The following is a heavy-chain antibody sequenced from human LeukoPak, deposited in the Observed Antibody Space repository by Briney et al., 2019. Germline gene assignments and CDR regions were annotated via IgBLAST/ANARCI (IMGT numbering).Heavy chain of an antibody. Sequence: PGGSLRLSCAASGFTVSSNYTSWVRQAPGKGLEWVSVIYSGGSTYYADSVKGRFTISRDNSKNTLYLQMNSLRAEDTAVYYCARDGPMVRGVMPYGMDVWGQGTTVTVSS. CDR1: GFTVSSNY. CDR3: ARDGPMVRGVMPYGMDV. V-gene: IGHV3-66*02. CDR2: IYSGGST. D-gene: IGHD3-10*01. J-gene: IGHJ6*02.